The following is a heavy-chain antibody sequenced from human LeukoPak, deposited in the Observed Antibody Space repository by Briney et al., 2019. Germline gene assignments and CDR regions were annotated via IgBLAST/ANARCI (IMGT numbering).Heavy chain of an antibody. CDR2: ISYDGSNK. D-gene: IGHD1-26*01. CDR3: NTARGSDLQYFQH. CDR1: GFTFSSYA. J-gene: IGHJ1*01. Sequence: QPGRSLRLSCAASGFTFSSYAMHWVRQAPGKGLEWVAVISYDGSNKYYADSVKGRFTISRDNSKNTLYLQMNSLRAEDTAVYYCNTARGSDLQYFQHWGQGTLVTVSS. V-gene: IGHV3-30-3*01.